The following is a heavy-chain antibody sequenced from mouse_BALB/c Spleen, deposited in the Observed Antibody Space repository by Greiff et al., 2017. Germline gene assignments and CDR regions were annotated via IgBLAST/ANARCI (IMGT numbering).Heavy chain of an antibody. CDR2: ISSGGSYT. CDR3: TRAITTVAYYFDY. V-gene: IGHV5-6-4*01. Sequence: EVQLVESGGGLVKPGGSLKLSCAASGFTFSSYTMSWVRQTPVKRLEWVATISSGGSYTYYPDSVKGRFTISRDNAKNTLYLQMSSLKSEDTAMYYCTRAITTVAYYFDYWGQGTTLTVSS. CDR1: GFTFSSYT. J-gene: IGHJ2*01. D-gene: IGHD1-1*01.